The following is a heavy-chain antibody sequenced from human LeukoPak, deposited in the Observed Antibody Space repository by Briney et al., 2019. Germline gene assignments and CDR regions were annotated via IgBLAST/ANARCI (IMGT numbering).Heavy chain of an antibody. CDR1: GFAFSSYG. V-gene: IGHV3-30*02. CDR2: IRYDGSNK. J-gene: IGHJ3*02. CDR3: AKDLTVGATYDAFDI. Sequence: PGGSLRLSCAASGFAFSSYGMHWVRQAPGKGLEWVAFIRYDGSNKYYADSVKGRFTISRDNSKNTLYLQMNSLRAEDTAVYYCAKDLTVGATYDAFDIWGQGTMVTVSS. D-gene: IGHD1-26*01.